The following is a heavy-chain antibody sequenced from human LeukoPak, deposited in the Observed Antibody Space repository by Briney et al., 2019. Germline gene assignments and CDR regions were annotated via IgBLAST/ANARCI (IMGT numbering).Heavy chain of an antibody. J-gene: IGHJ4*02. V-gene: IGHV3-21*01. CDR2: ISSSSSYI. Sequence: GGSLRLSCAASGFSFSTYSMNWVRQAPGKGLEWVSSISSSSSYIYNADSVKGRFTISRDNAKNSLYLQMNSLRAEDTAVYYCARDPLSYYYDSSGFSTRQTPFDYWGQGTLVTVSS. CDR1: GFSFSTYS. CDR3: ARDPLSYYYDSSGFSTRQTPFDY. D-gene: IGHD3-22*01.